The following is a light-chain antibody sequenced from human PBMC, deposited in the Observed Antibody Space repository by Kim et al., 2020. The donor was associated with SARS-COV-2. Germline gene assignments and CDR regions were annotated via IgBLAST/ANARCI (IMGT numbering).Light chain of an antibody. CDR2: AAS. V-gene: IGKV1-39*01. CDR3: QQSHTAPLLT. J-gene: IGKJ4*01. Sequence: ASVGDRVTIACRASQSINTYLNWYQQSPGEAPKLLIYAASTLQSGVPSRFSGSGSGTDFTLTISSLQPEDFAIYYCQQSHTAPLLTFGGGTKLEI. CDR1: QSINTY.